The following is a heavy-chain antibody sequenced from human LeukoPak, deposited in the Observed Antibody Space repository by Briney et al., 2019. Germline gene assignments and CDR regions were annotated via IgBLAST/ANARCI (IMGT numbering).Heavy chain of an antibody. CDR3: ARGRTDCGGDCYLLYFDY. Sequence: PSETLSLTCAVYGGSFSGYYWSWIRQPPGKGLEWIGEINHSGSTNYNPSLKSRVTISVDTSKNQFSLKLSSVTAADTAVYYCARGRTDCGGDCYLLYFDYWGQGTLVTVSS. CDR1: GGSFSGYY. J-gene: IGHJ4*02. CDR2: INHSGST. D-gene: IGHD2-21*02. V-gene: IGHV4-34*01.